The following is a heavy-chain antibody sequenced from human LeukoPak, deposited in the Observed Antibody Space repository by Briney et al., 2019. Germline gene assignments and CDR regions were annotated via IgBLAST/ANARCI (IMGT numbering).Heavy chain of an antibody. CDR3: ARDLAAAGTVPDS. CDR2: ISYDGHTK. CDR1: GFSFSNYG. V-gene: IGHV3-30*03. J-gene: IGHJ5*01. D-gene: IGHD6-13*01. Sequence: GGSLRLSCSVSGFSFSNYGMHWVRQAPGKGLEWVAAISYDGHTKNYVDSVKGRFTVSRDNAKNTLYLQMNRLRAEDTAVYYCARDLAAAGTVPDSWGQGTLVTVSS.